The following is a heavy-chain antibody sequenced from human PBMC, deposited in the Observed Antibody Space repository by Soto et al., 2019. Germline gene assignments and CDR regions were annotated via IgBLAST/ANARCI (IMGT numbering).Heavy chain of an antibody. CDR3: ARGPYYDFWSGYYTSPSFFDY. Sequence: GGSMRLSWAAAGFNFSSYGMRWVRQAPGKGLEWVAVISYDGSNKYYADSVKGRFTTSRDNSKNTLYLQMNSLRAEDTAVYYCARGPYYDFWSGYYTSPSFFDYWGQGTLVTSPQ. V-gene: IGHV3-30-3*01. CDR1: GFNFSSYG. D-gene: IGHD3-3*01. J-gene: IGHJ4*02. CDR2: ISYDGSNK.